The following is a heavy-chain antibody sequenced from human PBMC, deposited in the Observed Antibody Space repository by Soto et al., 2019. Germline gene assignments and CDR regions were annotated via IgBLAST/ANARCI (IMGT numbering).Heavy chain of an antibody. J-gene: IGHJ6*02. Sequence: ASVKVSCKASGYTFTSYDINWVRQATGQGLEWMGWMNPNSGNTGYAQKFQGRVTMTRNTSISTAYMELSSLRSEDTAVYYCARAYGSGSYSRYYYYGMDVWGQGXTVTVYS. D-gene: IGHD3-10*01. CDR2: MNPNSGNT. CDR3: ARAYGSGSYSRYYYYGMDV. CDR1: GYTFTSYD. V-gene: IGHV1-8*01.